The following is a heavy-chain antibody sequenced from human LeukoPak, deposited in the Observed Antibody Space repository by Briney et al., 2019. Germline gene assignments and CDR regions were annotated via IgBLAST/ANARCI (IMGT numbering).Heavy chain of an antibody. D-gene: IGHD3-9*01. CDR1: GFTFSSYE. J-gene: IGHJ4*02. V-gene: IGHV3-48*03. CDR3: ARAGAHYDILTGYYVFDY. CDR2: ISSSGSNI. Sequence: PGGSLRLSCAASGFTFSSYEMNWVRQAPGKGLEWVSYISSSGSNIYYADSVKGRFTISRDNAKNSLYLQMNSLRAEDTAVYYCARAGAHYDILTGYYVFDYWGQGTLVTVSS.